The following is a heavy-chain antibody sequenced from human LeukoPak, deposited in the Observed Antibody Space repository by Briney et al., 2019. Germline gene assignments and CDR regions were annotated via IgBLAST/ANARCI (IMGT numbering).Heavy chain of an antibody. D-gene: IGHD5-24*01. CDR3: ARVEMATITEYYYYMDV. Sequence: SETLSLTCTVSGYPINNAYYWVWIRQPAGKGLEWIGRIYTSGSTNYNPSLKSRVTISVDTSKNQFSLKLSSVTAADTAVYYCARVEMATITEYYYYMDVWGKGTTVTVSS. CDR1: GYPINNAYY. CDR2: IYTSGST. V-gene: IGHV4-61*02. J-gene: IGHJ6*03.